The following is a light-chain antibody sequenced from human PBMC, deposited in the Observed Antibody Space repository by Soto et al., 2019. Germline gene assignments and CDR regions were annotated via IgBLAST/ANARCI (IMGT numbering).Light chain of an antibody. CDR2: GAS. V-gene: IGKV3-20*01. Sequence: EIVLTQSPATLSLSPGGRATLSCRASQSVSNNYLAWYQQKPGQAPRLLIYGASRRATGIPDRFSGSGSGTDFTLTISSLQSEDFAVYYCQQYNNWPPWTFGQGTKVDIK. CDR3: QQYNNWPPWT. J-gene: IGKJ1*01. CDR1: QSVSNNY.